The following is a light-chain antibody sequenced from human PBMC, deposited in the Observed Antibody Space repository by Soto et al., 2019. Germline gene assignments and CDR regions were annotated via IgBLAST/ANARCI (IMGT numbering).Light chain of an antibody. J-gene: IGKJ4*01. Sequence: EIVLTQSPGTLSLSPGERATLSCRASQSVSSNYVAWYQQKPGQAPRLLIYGASSRATDLPDRFSGSGSGTDFTLTISRLEPEDFAVYYCQQYGSSPLTFGRGTKVDIK. CDR2: GAS. CDR3: QQYGSSPLT. V-gene: IGKV3-20*01. CDR1: QSVSSNY.